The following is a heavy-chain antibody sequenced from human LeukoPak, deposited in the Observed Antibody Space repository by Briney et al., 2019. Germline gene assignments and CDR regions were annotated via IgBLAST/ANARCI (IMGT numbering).Heavy chain of an antibody. D-gene: IGHD3-10*01. Sequence: SETLSLTCTVSGGSISSYYWSWIRQPPGKGLEWIGYIYYSGSTNYNPSLKSRVTISVDTSKNQFSLKLSSVTAADTAVYYCACTLVGFGESLIDNWFDPWGQGTLVTVSS. J-gene: IGHJ5*02. CDR1: GGSISSYY. CDR2: IYYSGST. CDR3: ACTLVGFGESLIDNWFDP. V-gene: IGHV4-59*01.